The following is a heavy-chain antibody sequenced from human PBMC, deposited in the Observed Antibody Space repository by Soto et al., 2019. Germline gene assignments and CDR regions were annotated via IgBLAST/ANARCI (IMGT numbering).Heavy chain of an antibody. CDR1: GGSISSGDYY. J-gene: IGHJ4*02. CDR2: IYYSGIT. V-gene: IGHV4-30-4*01. CDR3: AREDVWGSYRLSY. D-gene: IGHD3-16*02. Sequence: QVQLQESGPGLVKPSQTLSLTCTVSGGSISSGDYYWSWIRQPPGKGLEWIGYIYYSGITYYNPSLKSRFTISVDTSKKQSSLKLGSVTAADTAVYYCAREDVWGSYRLSYWGQGTLVTVSS.